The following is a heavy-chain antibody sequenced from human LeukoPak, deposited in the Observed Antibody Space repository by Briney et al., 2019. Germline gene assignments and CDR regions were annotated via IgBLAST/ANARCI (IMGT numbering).Heavy chain of an antibody. Sequence: GASVKVSCKASGYTFTSYYMHWVRQAPGQGLEWMGIINPSGGSTSYAQKLQGRVTMTTDTSTSKAYMELRSLRSDDTAVYYCAREGESSSSYYYYMDVWGKGTTVTGSS. J-gene: IGHJ6*03. CDR1: GYTFTSYY. V-gene: IGHV1-46*01. CDR2: INPSGGST. CDR3: AREGESSSSYYYYMDV. D-gene: IGHD3-10*01.